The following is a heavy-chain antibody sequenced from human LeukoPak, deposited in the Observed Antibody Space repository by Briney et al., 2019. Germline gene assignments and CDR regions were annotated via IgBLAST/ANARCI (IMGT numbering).Heavy chain of an antibody. D-gene: IGHD3-3*01. CDR3: ARLPTLRFLEWDYYYYMDV. Sequence: SGPGLVKPSETLSLTCTVSGGSISSSSYYWGWIRQPPGKGLEWIGSIYYSGSTYYNPSLKSRVTISVDTSKNQFSLKLSSVTAADTAVYYCARLPTLRFLEWDYYYYMDVWGKGTTVTVSS. CDR2: IYYSGST. J-gene: IGHJ6*03. V-gene: IGHV4-39*01. CDR1: GGSISSSSYY.